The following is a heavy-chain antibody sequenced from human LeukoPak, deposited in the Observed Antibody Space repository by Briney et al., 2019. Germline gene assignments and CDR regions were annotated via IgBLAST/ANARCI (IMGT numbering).Heavy chain of an antibody. CDR1: GGSLSNYY. Sequence: KPSETLSLTCTVSGGSLSNYYWSWIRQAPGKGLEWIGYVYFSGSTNYNPSLKSRVTISLDTSKNLFSLKLSSVTAADTAIYYCARRSGYGDYGYWGQGTLVTVSS. CDR3: ARRSGYGDYGY. V-gene: IGHV4-59*13. J-gene: IGHJ4*02. D-gene: IGHD4-17*01. CDR2: VYFSGST.